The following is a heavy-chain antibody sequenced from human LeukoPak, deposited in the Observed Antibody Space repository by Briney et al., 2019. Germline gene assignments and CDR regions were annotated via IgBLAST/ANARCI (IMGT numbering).Heavy chain of an antibody. CDR3: ARDEGGIAAESWFDP. CDR2: IASDGNDQ. Sequence: PGGSLRLSCAASGFTFNRYAIHWVRQAPGKGLEWVTVIASDGNDQHYADSVKGRFTISRDNSKNTVFLQMNSLRIEDTAVYYCARDEGGIAAESWFDPWGQGTLVTVSS. D-gene: IGHD6-13*01. J-gene: IGHJ5*02. V-gene: IGHV3-30-3*01. CDR1: GFTFNRYA.